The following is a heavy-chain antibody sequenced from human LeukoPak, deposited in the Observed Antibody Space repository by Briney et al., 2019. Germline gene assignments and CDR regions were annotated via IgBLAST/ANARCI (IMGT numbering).Heavy chain of an antibody. Sequence: SVKVSCKASGGTFSSYAISGVRQAPGQGLEWMGGIIPIFGTANYAQKFQGRVTITTDESTSTAYMELSSLRSEDTAVYSCARDTSVYYYDSSGFGYWGQGTLVTVSS. CDR3: ARDTSVYYYDSSGFGY. J-gene: IGHJ4*02. CDR1: GGTFSSYA. D-gene: IGHD3-22*01. V-gene: IGHV1-69*05. CDR2: IIPIFGTA.